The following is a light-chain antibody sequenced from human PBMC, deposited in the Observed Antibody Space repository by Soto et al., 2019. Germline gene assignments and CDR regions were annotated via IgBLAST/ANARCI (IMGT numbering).Light chain of an antibody. Sequence: IVLTHSPATLSVSPGERATLSSRASQSVSSNLAWYQQKPGQAPRLPIYGASSRATGIPDRFSGSGSGTEFTLTISSLQPEDFATYYCQQLNSYPRITFGQGTRLEIK. V-gene: IGKV3D-15*01. CDR3: QQLNSYPRIT. J-gene: IGKJ5*01. CDR2: GAS. CDR1: QSVSSN.